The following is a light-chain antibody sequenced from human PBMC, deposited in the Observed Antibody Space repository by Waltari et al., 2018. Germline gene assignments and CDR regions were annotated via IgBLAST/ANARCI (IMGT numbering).Light chain of an antibody. CDR3: QQYLYDPLT. V-gene: IGKV4-1*01. CDR2: WAS. CDR1: QSVLYSSNNKNY. J-gene: IGKJ4*01. Sequence: DIVMTQSPDSLAVSLGERATINCKSSQSVLYSSNNKNYLAWYQQKPGQPPKLLIYWASTRESGVPDRFSGSGSGTDFTLTISSLQAEDVAVYYCQQYLYDPLTFGGGTKVEIK.